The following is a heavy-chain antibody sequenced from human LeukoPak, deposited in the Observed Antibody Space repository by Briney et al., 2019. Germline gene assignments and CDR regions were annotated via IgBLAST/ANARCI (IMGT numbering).Heavy chain of an antibody. Sequence: KSSETLSLTCTVSGGSISSYYWSRIRQPPGKGLEWIGYIYYSGSTNHNPSLKSRVTISVDTSKNQFSLKLSSVTAADTAVYYCARQRTYYYDSSGYYGAFDIWGQGTMVTVSS. V-gene: IGHV4-59*08. CDR1: GGSISSYY. D-gene: IGHD3-22*01. CDR3: ARQRTYYYDSSGYYGAFDI. CDR2: IYYSGST. J-gene: IGHJ3*02.